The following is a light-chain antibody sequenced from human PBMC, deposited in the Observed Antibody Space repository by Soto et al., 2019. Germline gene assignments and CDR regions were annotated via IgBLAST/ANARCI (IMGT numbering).Light chain of an antibody. V-gene: IGLV2-14*01. Sequence: QSALAQPASVSGPPGQSIAISCTGTSSDVGAYDYVSWYQQHPDKAPKLMIYEVSSRPSGISDRFSGSKSVNTATLTISGLQAEDEADYYCSSHTTSNTRVFGTGTKVTVL. CDR2: EVS. CDR1: SSDVGAYDY. CDR3: SSHTTSNTRV. J-gene: IGLJ1*01.